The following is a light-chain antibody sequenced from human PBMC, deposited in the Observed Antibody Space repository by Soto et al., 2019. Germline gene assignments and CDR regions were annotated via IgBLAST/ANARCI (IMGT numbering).Light chain of an antibody. CDR1: QNVSHW. CDR2: KAS. J-gene: IGKJ2*03. CDR3: QQYRSYLYS. V-gene: IGKV1-5*03. Sequence: DIQMTQSPSTLSASVGDTVTITCRASQNVSHWLAWYQQKPGKALKLLIYKASSLERGVPGRFSGSGSGTEFTLTISSLQADDFAAYYCQQYRSYLYSFGQGTRLEI.